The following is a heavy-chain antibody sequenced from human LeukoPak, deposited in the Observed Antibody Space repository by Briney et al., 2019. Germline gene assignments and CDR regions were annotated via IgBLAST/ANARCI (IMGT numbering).Heavy chain of an antibody. V-gene: IGHV4-39*01. CDR3: AAQQLAKDGMGV. D-gene: IGHD6-13*01. CDR1: GGSISSSSYY. Sequence: SESLSLTCTVSGGSISSSSYYWGWIRQPPGKGLEWSSSTYYSGTTYYNPSLKSRVTISVDTANIQFSRKRSSVTAADTGVYYRAAQQLAKDGMGVWGQGTTVTVSS. J-gene: IGHJ6*02. CDR2: TYYSGTT.